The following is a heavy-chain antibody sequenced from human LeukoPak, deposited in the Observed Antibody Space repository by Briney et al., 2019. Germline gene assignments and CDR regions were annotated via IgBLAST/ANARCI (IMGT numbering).Heavy chain of an antibody. J-gene: IGHJ2*01. V-gene: IGHV3-21*01. Sequence: GGSLRLSCATAGFSFNRYSLIWVRQAPGKGLEWVASITGGSSYIYYADSVKGRFTISRDNAKNSLYLQMNSLRAGDTAVYYCARSYGAYWYFDLWGRGTLVTVSS. CDR2: ITGGSSYI. CDR3: ARSYGAYWYFDL. CDR1: GFSFNRYS. D-gene: IGHD4-17*01.